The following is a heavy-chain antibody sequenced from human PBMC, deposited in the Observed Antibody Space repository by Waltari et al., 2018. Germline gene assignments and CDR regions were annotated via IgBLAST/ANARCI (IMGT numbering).Heavy chain of an antibody. CDR3: ARDVDTAMADYFDY. CDR2: SYYSGST. V-gene: IGHV4-39*02. Sequence: QLQLQESGTGLVKPSETLSLTCTVSGGSISSSSYYWGWLRQPPGNGLEWIGSSYYSGSTYYNPSLKSRVTISVDTSKNQFSLKLSSVTAADTAVYYCARDVDTAMADYFDYWGQGTLVTVSS. CDR1: GGSISSSSYY. D-gene: IGHD5-18*01. J-gene: IGHJ4*02.